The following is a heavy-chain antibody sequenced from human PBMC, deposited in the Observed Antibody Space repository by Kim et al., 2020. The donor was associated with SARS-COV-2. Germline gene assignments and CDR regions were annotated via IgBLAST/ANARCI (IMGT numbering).Heavy chain of an antibody. D-gene: IGHD6-13*01. CDR3: ARVGYSSSWYSVEYYYYYYGMDV. CDR2: ISYDGSNK. J-gene: IGHJ6*02. Sequence: GGSLRLSCAASGFTFSSYAMHWVRQAPGKGPEWVAVISYDGSNKYYADSVKGRFTISRDNSKNTLYLQMNSLRAEDTAVYYCARVGYSSSWYSVEYYYYYYGMDVWGQGTTVTVSS. CDR1: GFTFSSYA. V-gene: IGHV3-30*04.